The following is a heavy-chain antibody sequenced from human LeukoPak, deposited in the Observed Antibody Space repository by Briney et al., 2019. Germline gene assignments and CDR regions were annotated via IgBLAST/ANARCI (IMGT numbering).Heavy chain of an antibody. V-gene: IGHV3-23*01. J-gene: IGHJ6*02. CDR2: ISGSGGST. CDR3: AKDTSGWLLGMDV. Sequence: GGSQRLSCAASGFTFSSYAMSWVRQAPGKGLEWVSAISGSGGSTYYADSVKGRFTISRDNSKNTLYLQMNSLRAEDTAVYYCAKDTSGWLLGMDVWGQGTTVTVSS. CDR1: GFTFSSYA. D-gene: IGHD3-22*01.